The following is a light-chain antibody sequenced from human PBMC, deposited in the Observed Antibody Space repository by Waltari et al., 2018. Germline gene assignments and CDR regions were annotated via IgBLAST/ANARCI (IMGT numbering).Light chain of an antibody. J-gene: IGLJ2*01. V-gene: IGLV2-23*02. CDR2: QVT. Sequence: QSALTQPASVSGSPGQSLTISCTGTSNDVGYFDLFSWYQQHPGKAPKPLIYQVTKRPSEISYRFSGSKSGSTASLTISGLQSEDEADYYCSSYAGDNRLIFGGGTKVTVL. CDR1: SNDVGYFDL. CDR3: SSYAGDNRLI.